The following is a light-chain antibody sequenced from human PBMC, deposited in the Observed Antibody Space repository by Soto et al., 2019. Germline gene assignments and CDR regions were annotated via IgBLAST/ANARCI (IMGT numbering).Light chain of an antibody. CDR3: CSYAGSYTYV. J-gene: IGLJ1*01. CDR1: SSDVGGYNY. CDR2: DVS. Sequence: QSVLTQPRSVSGSPGQSGPISCTGTSSDVGGYNYVSWYQQHPGKAPKLMIYDVSKRPSGIPDRFSGSKSGNTASLTISGLQAEDEADYFCCSYAGSYTYVFGTGTKVTV. V-gene: IGLV2-11*01.